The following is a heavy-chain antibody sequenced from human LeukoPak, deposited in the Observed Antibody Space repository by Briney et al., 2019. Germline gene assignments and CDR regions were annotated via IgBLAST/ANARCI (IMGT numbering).Heavy chain of an antibody. Sequence: GASVKVSCKTSGYTFTSYGINWVRQAPGQGLEWMGWISGYNGNTNYAQKLQGRVTMTTDTSTSTAYMELRSLRSDDTAVYYCARESYSSSTGFDSWGQGTLVTVSS. J-gene: IGHJ4*02. D-gene: IGHD6-6*01. CDR1: GYTFTSYG. CDR3: ARESYSSSTGFDS. CDR2: ISGYNGNT. V-gene: IGHV1-18*01.